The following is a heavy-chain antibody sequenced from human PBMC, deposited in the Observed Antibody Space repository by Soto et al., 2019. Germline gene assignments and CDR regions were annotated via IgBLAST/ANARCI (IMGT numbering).Heavy chain of an antibody. CDR3: ARPGYSYGYADV. Sequence: GECLNVSCMGSGYSFTSYWISWVRQMPGKGLEWMGRIDPSDSYTNYSPSFQGHVTISADKSISTAYLQWSSLKASDTAMYYCARPGYSYGYADVWGQGTTVTVSS. CDR1: GYSFTSYW. V-gene: IGHV5-10-1*01. D-gene: IGHD5-18*01. J-gene: IGHJ6*02. CDR2: IDPSDSYT.